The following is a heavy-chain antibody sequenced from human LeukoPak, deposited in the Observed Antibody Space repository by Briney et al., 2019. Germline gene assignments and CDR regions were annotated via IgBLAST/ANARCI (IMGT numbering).Heavy chain of an antibody. J-gene: IGHJ3*02. V-gene: IGHV3-7*01. Sequence: GGSLRLSCAASGFTFSSYWMSWVRQAPGKGLEWVANIKQDGSEEYYVDSVKGRFTISRDNAKNSLYLQMNSLRAEDTAVYYCARDLESNYDFWSGYEPSGFDIWGQGTMVTVSS. CDR2: IKQDGSEE. CDR3: ARDLESNYDFWSGYEPSGFDI. D-gene: IGHD3-3*01. CDR1: GFTFSSYW.